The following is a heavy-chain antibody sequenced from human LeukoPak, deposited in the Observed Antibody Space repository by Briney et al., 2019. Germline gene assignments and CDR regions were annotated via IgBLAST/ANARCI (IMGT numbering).Heavy chain of an antibody. CDR1: GGTFSSYA. J-gene: IGHJ6*02. D-gene: IGHD6-13*01. CDR2: IIPIFGTA. Sequence: SVKVSCKASGGTFSSYAISWVRQAPGQGLEWMGGIIPIFGTADYAQKFQGRVTITADESTSTAYMELSSLRSEDTAVYYCARGGSSWSRYAYYYYGMDVWGQGTTVTVSS. V-gene: IGHV1-69*01. CDR3: ARGGSSWSRYAYYYYGMDV.